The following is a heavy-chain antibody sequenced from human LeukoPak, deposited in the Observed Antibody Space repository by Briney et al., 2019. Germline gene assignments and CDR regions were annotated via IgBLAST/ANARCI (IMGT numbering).Heavy chain of an antibody. V-gene: IGHV3-73*01. Sequence: GGSLRLSCAASGFTFSGSAMHWVRQASGKGLEWVACVRSKDNGYATSYSASVRGRFTISRDDSKNMAYLQMDSLKTEDTAVYFCSRTSDAAWYFDLWGRGTLVTVSS. CDR2: VRSKDNGYAT. CDR1: GFTFSGSA. J-gene: IGHJ2*01. D-gene: IGHD3-10*01. CDR3: SRTSDAAWYFDL.